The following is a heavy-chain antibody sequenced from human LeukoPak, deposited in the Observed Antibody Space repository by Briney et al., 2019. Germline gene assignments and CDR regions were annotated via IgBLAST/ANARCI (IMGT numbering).Heavy chain of an antibody. Sequence: GGSLRLSCAASGFTFSSYAMSWVRQAPGKGLEWVSVIYSGGSTYYADSVKGRFTISRDNSKNTLYLQMNSLRAEDTAVYYCARANYYDFWSGSHDAFDIWGQGTMVTVSS. D-gene: IGHD3-3*01. J-gene: IGHJ3*02. CDR2: IYSGGST. V-gene: IGHV3-53*01. CDR1: GFTFSSYA. CDR3: ARANYYDFWSGSHDAFDI.